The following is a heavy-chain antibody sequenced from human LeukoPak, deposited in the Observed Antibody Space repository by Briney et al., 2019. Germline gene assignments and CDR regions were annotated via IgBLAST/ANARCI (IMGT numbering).Heavy chain of an antibody. Sequence: PSETLSLTCAVYGGSFSGYYWSWIRQPPGKGLEWIGEINHSGSTNYNPSLKSRGTIPVDTSKNQSSLKLSSVTAADTAVYYCARGPVPAATYDYWGQGTLVTVSS. CDR3: ARGPVPAATYDY. J-gene: IGHJ4*02. CDR1: GGSFSGYY. D-gene: IGHD2-2*01. CDR2: INHSGST. V-gene: IGHV4-34*01.